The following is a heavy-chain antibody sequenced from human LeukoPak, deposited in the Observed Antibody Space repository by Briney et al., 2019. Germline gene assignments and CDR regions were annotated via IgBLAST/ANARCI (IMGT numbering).Heavy chain of an antibody. CDR3: AKGARKGDDYGGFFDS. V-gene: IGHV3-66*02. Sequence: GGSLRLSCAASGFTVSSNYMSRVRQAPGKGLEGVSIIYSGGSTYYADSVKGRFTISRDNSKNTLYLQMTSLRAGDTAVYYCAKGARKGDDYGGFFDSWGQGTLVTVSS. CDR2: IYSGGST. J-gene: IGHJ4*02. D-gene: IGHD4-23*01. CDR1: GFTVSSNY.